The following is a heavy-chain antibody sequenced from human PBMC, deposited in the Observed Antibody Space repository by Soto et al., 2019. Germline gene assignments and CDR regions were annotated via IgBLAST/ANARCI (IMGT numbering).Heavy chain of an antibody. CDR3: ARESEDLTSNFDY. CDR2: ISSTTNYI. CDR1: GFNCTRYS. Sequence: GGSLSLSCAASGFNCTRYSRKLVRPAPGKGLEWVSSISSTTNYIYYGDSMKGRFTISRDNAKNSLYLEMNSLRAEDTAVYYCARESEDLTSNFDYWGQGTLVTVSS. J-gene: IGHJ4*02. V-gene: IGHV3-21*06.